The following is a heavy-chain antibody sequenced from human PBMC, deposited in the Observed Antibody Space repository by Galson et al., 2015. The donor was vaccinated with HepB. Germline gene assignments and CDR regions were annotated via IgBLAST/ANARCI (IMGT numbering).Heavy chain of an antibody. CDR3: ATASGSYSSGYYYMDV. CDR2: FDPEDGET. CDR1: GYTLTELS. J-gene: IGHJ6*03. Sequence: SVKVSCKVSGYTLTELSMHWVRQAPGKGLEWMGGFDPEDGETIYAQKFQGRVTMTEDTSTDTAYMELSSLRSEDTAVYYCATASGSYSSGYYYMDVWGKGTTVTVSS. D-gene: IGHD1-26*01. V-gene: IGHV1-24*01.